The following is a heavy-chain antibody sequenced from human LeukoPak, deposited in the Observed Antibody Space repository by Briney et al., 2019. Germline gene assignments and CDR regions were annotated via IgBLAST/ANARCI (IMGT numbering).Heavy chain of an antibody. CDR1: GDSFSGYY. D-gene: IGHD6-19*01. J-gene: IGHJ4*02. V-gene: IGHV4-4*07. CDR3: ARVSSAGIWDY. CDR2: IYTSGST. Sequence: PSETLSLTCTVSGDSFSGYYRSWIRQPAGKGLEWIGRIYTSGSTNYNPSLKSRVTMSVDTSKNQFSLKLTYDTAVDTGVYYCARVSSAGIWDYWGQGTLVTVSS.